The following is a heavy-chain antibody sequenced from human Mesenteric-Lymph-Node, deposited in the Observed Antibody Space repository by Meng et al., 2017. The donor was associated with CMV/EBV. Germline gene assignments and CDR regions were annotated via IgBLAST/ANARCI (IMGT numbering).Heavy chain of an antibody. D-gene: IGHD2-2*02. CDR1: GFTFGTSW. CDR3: ARALGYCSRTICYTWFDP. V-gene: IGHV3-7*01. Sequence: ETLSLTCAASGFTFGTSWMSWVRQAPGRGLEWVANIKEDGSEKYYVDSVKGRFTISRDNAKNSLYLQMNSLRAEDTAVYYCARALGYCSRTICYTWFDPWGQGTLVTVSS. J-gene: IGHJ5*02. CDR2: IKEDGSEK.